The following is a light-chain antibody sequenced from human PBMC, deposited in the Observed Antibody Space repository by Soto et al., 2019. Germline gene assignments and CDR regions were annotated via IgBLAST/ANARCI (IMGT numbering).Light chain of an antibody. J-gene: IGLJ3*02. V-gene: IGLV4-60*02. CDR3: ETWDTNTLV. CDR2: LEGSGSY. Sequence: QPVLTQSSSASASLGSSVTLTCTLSSGHSGYIIAWHQQQPGKAPRYLMKLEGSGSYNKGSGVPDRFSGSISGADRYLTISNLQFDDEADYYCETWDTNTLVFGGGTKLTVL. CDR1: SGHSGYI.